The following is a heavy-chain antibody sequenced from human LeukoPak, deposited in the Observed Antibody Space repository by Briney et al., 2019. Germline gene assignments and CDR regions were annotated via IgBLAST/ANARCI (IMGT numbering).Heavy chain of an antibody. CDR2: MNPNSGNT. CDR3: ARLQYYYDSSGYPYYYYGMDG. J-gene: IGHJ6*02. V-gene: IGHV1-8*01. Sequence: ASVKVSCKASGYTFTSYDINWVRQPTGQGLEWMGWMNPNSGNTGYAQKFQGRVTMTRNTSINIDYMELSSLRSEDTAVYYCARLQYYYDSSGYPYYYYGMDGWGQGTKVTVSS. D-gene: IGHD3-22*01. CDR1: GYTFTSYD.